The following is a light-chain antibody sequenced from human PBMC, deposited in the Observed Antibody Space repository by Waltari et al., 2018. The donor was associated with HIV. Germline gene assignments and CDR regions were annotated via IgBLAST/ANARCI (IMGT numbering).Light chain of an antibody. Sequence: ETVMTQSPATLSVSPGERATLSCCASQSVRTNLAWYQQKAGQAPRLLIYGTSARATGIPARFSGSGSGTEFTLTISSLQSEDFAVYYCQQYNSWPTFGQGTKVEIK. CDR3: QQYNSWPT. J-gene: IGKJ1*01. V-gene: IGKV3-15*01. CDR1: QSVRTN. CDR2: GTS.